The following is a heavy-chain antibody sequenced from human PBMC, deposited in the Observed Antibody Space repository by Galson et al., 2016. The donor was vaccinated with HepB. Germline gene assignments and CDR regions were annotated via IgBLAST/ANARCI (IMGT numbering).Heavy chain of an antibody. Sequence: FLRLSCAASGFTFSSYWMHWVRQAPGRGLVWVSRINTDGSRTNYADSVKGRVTISRDNAKNTLYLQMNSLRAEDTAVYYCGRAGFKGFSNGMDVWGQGTTVTVSS. CDR2: INTDGSRT. V-gene: IGHV3-74*01. J-gene: IGHJ6*02. CDR1: GFTFSSYW. CDR3: GRAGFKGFSNGMDV. D-gene: IGHD2/OR15-2a*01.